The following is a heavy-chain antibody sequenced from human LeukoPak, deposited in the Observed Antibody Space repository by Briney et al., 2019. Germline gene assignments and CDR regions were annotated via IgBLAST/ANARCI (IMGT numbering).Heavy chain of an antibody. V-gene: IGHV3-23*01. CDR2: ISGSGADT. Sequence: QAGGSLRLSCAASGFTFSSYSSYAMSWVRQAPGKGLEWVSSISGSGADTYYADSVKGRFTNSRDNSKNTVYLQMNSLRAEDTAVYYCAKRSWRELLSDDFDYWGQGTQVTVSS. D-gene: IGHD1-26*01. CDR3: AKRSWRELLSDDFDY. CDR1: GFTFSSYSSYA. J-gene: IGHJ4*02.